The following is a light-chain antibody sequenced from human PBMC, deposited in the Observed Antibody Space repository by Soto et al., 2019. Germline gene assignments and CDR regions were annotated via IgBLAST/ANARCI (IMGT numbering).Light chain of an antibody. CDR2: DAS. V-gene: IGKV3-15*01. J-gene: IGKJ4*01. Sequence: EIRMTQSPASLSVSPGEKATLSCMASQSVSTNLVWYQQKLGQSPSLLIYDASTRPTGIPARFGVMGSGTQFALTITSLQSEDSAVYYCQQYHKWPPLTFGGGTKVEI. CDR3: QQYHKWPPLT. CDR1: QSVSTN.